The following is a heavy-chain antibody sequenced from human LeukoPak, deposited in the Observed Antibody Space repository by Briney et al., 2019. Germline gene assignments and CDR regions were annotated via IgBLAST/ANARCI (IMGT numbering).Heavy chain of an antibody. CDR2: IYYSGST. CDR3: ARGAYYYYMDV. Sequence: SETLSLTCTVSGGSISSSSYYWSWIRQPPGKGLEWIGYIYYSGSTNYNPSLKSRVTISVDTSKNQFSLKLSSVTAADTAVYYCARGAYYYYMDVWGKGTTVTVSS. CDR1: GGSISSSSYY. V-gene: IGHV4-61*01. J-gene: IGHJ6*03.